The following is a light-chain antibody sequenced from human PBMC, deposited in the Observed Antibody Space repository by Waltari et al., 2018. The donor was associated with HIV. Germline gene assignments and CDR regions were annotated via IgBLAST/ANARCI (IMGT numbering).Light chain of an antibody. CDR2: GNT. CDR3: QSYDSSLSGFWV. CDR1: SSNIGAGYD. J-gene: IGLJ3*02. V-gene: IGLV1-40*01. Sequence: QSVLTQPPSVSGAPGQRVTMSCTGSSSNIGAGYDVHWYQQLPGTAPKLLIYGNTNRPSGAPARFSGSKSGTSATLAITGLQAEDEADYYCQSYDSSLSGFWVFGGGTKLSVL.